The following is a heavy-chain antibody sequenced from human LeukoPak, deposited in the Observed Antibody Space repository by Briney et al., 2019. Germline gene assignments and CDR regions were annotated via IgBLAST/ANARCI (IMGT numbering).Heavy chain of an antibody. CDR3: VRQPYTSGAYYFDY. J-gene: IGHJ4*02. V-gene: IGHV4-59*08. D-gene: IGHD2-8*01. CDR2: IFYTGST. Sequence: PSETLSHTCTVSGGSISGYYWSWIRQPPGKGLEWIGYIFYTGSTNYNPSLKSRVTMSVDTSKNQFSLQLSSVTAADTAVYYCVRQPYTSGAYYFDYWGQGTLVTVSS. CDR1: GGSISGYY.